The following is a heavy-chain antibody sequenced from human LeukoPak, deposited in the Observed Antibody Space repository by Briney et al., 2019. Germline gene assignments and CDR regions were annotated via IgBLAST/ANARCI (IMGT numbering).Heavy chain of an antibody. Sequence: ASVKVSCKASGYTFTSYDTNWVRQAPGQGLDWMGWMNPNTANTGYAQKLQGRVTITRSTSISTAYMELSSLRSEDTAVYYCARAPVTTGPYYYYMDVWGKGTTVTVSS. V-gene: IGHV1-8*01. D-gene: IGHD4-17*01. CDR2: MNPNTANT. CDR3: ARAPVTTGPYYYYMDV. J-gene: IGHJ6*03. CDR1: GYTFTSYD.